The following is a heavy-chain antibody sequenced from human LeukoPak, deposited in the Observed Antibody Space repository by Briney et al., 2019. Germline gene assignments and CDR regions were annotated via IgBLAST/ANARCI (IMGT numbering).Heavy chain of an antibody. V-gene: IGHV4-59*01. CDR1: GGSFSGYY. J-gene: IGHJ4*02. CDR2: IYYSGST. D-gene: IGHD5-12*01. Sequence: PSETLSLTCAVYGGSFSGYYWSWIRQPPGKGLEWIGYIYYSGSTNYNPSLKSRVTISVDTSKNQFSLKLSSVTAADTAVYYCASGYDYVYWGQGTLVTVSS. CDR3: ASGYDYVY.